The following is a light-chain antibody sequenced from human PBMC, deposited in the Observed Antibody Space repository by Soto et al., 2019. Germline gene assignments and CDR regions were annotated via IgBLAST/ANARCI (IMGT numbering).Light chain of an antibody. V-gene: IGKV3-20*01. Sequence: ELELTQSPATLFLSSWDRATLPCRASQSVSRRYLAWYQQKPGQTPRLLSDGASSRATGIPARVSGSGSGTDFTLTISSLEPEDFAVDYGQQYGSSQFTCGGGTKVDIK. CDR2: GAS. CDR1: QSVSRRY. J-gene: IGKJ4*01. CDR3: QQYGSSQFT.